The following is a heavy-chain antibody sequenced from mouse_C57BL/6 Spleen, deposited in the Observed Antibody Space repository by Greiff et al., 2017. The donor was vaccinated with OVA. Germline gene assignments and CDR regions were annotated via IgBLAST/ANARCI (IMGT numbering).Heavy chain of an antibody. Sequence: VQLQQSGAELVRPGASVKLSCTASGFNIKDDYMHWVKQRPEQGLEWIGWIDPENGDTEYASKFQGKATIPADTSSNTAYLQLSSLTSEDTAVYYCTTDWDVAYWGQGTLVTVSA. CDR3: TTDWDVAY. D-gene: IGHD4-1*01. CDR2: IDPENGDT. J-gene: IGHJ3*01. CDR1: GFNIKDDY. V-gene: IGHV14-4*01.